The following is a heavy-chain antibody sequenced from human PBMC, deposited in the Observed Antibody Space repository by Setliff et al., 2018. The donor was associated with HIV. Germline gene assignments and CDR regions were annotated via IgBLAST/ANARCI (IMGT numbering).Heavy chain of an antibody. Sequence: SETLSLTCAVYGGSFSGYYWSWIRQPPGKGLEWIGEINHSGSTNYNPSLKSRVTISVDTSKNQFSLKLSSVTAADTAVYYCARVPPDKIAVAGKDSFDIWGQGTMVTVSS. CDR1: GGSFSGYY. CDR3: ARVPPDKIAVAGKDSFDI. CDR2: INHSGST. V-gene: IGHV4-34*01. D-gene: IGHD6-19*01. J-gene: IGHJ3*02.